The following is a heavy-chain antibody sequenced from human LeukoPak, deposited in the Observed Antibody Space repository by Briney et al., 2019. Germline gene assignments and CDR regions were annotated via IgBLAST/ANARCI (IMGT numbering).Heavy chain of an antibody. J-gene: IGHJ4*02. CDR3: AKDLPKSVAGFFDY. V-gene: IGHV3-30*02. Sequence: AGGSLRLSCAASGFTFSSYGMHWVRQAPGKGLEWVAFIRYDGSNKYYADSVKGRFTISRDNSKNTLYLQMNSLRAEDTAVYYCAKDLPKSVAGFFDYWGQGTLVTVSS. D-gene: IGHD6-19*01. CDR1: GFTFSSYG. CDR2: IRYDGSNK.